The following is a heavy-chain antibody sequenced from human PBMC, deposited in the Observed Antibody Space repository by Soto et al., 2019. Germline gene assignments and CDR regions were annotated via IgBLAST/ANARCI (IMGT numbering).Heavy chain of an antibody. J-gene: IGHJ3*02. CDR3: ARILRFLGWPLRDDAFDI. V-gene: IGHV6-1*01. D-gene: IGHD3-3*01. CDR1: GDSVSSNSAA. CDR2: TYYRSKWYN. Sequence: SQTLSLTCAISGDSVSSNSAAWNWIRQSPSRGLEWLGRTYYRSKWYNDYAVSVKSRITINPDTSKNQFSLQLNSVTPEDTAVYYCARILRFLGWPLRDDAFDIWGQGTMVTVSS.